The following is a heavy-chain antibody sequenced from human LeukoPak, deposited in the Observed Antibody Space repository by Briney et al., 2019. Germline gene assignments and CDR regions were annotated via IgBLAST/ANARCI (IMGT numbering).Heavy chain of an antibody. CDR3: AGETSWRFDP. CDR2: IKEDGSDR. J-gene: IGHJ5*02. CDR1: GFTFSPYW. D-gene: IGHD2-2*01. Sequence: TGGSLRLSCVASGFTFSPYWMTWVRQAPGKGLEWVAIIKEDGSDRYYVDSVKGRFTISRDNAKNSLYLQMNSLRAEDTAVYYCAGETSWRFDPWGQGTLVTVSS. V-gene: IGHV3-7*04.